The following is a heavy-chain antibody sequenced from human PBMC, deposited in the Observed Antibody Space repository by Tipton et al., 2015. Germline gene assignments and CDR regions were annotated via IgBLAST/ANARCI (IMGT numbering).Heavy chain of an antibody. CDR2: VYSSGST. V-gene: IGHV4-31*03. CDR3: ARGGPFYDSSGYWVY. Sequence: TLSLTCTVSGDSINSGGHYWAWIRQHPGKGLEWIGNVYSSGSTYYNPSLKSRVTISADTSKNQFSLKPSSVTAADTAVYYCARGGPFYDSSGYWVYWGQGTLVTVSS. CDR1: GDSINSGGHY. D-gene: IGHD3-22*01. J-gene: IGHJ4*02.